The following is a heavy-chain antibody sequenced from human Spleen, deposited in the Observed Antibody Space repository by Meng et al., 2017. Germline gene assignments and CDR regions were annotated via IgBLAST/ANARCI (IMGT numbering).Heavy chain of an antibody. D-gene: IGHD3-22*01. V-gene: IGHV3-7*03. CDR1: GFTFSSYW. CDR3: AKFGTYDSSGSFDY. J-gene: IGHJ4*02. CDR2: IKQDGSEK. Sequence: ETLSLTCAASGFTFSSYWMSWVRQALGKGLEWVANIKQDGSEKYYVDSVKGRFTISRDNAKNSLYLQMNSLRVEDTAVYYCAKFGTYDSSGSFDYWGQGTLVTVSS.